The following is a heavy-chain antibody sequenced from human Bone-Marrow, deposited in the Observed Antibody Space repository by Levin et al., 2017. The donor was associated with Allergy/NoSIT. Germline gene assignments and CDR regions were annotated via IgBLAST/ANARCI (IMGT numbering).Heavy chain of an antibody. D-gene: IGHD3-10*01. Sequence: PSETLSLTCSVSGGSISSVDNYWSWIRQSPGKGLEWIGYIQDSGSTYYNPSVRSRVTTSVDTSKNHFSLNLSSVTAADTAVYYCARARPMVRGVIVHFDSWGQGTLVTVSS. CDR3: ARARPMVRGVIVHFDS. CDR2: IQDSGST. CDR1: GGSISSVDNY. V-gene: IGHV4-30-4*01. J-gene: IGHJ4*02.